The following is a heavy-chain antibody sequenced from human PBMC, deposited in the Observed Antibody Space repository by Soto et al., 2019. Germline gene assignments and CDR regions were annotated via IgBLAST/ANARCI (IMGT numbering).Heavy chain of an antibody. CDR2: IYGGDSDT. Sequence: PGASLKISCTGSGCRVTSYWIGWVRQMPGKGLEWMGIIYGGDSDTRYSASFQGQVTISADKSISTAYLQWSSLKASDTAIYYCARLFGTAFNWFDPWGQGTLVTVSS. V-gene: IGHV5-51*01. J-gene: IGHJ5*02. CDR1: GCRVTSYW. D-gene: IGHD3-3*01. CDR3: ARLFGTAFNWFDP.